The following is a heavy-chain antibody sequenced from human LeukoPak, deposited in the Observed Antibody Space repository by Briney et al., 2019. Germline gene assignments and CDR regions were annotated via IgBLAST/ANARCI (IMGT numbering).Heavy chain of an antibody. Sequence: GGSLRLSCAASGFTFSSYSMNWVRQAPGKGLEWVSYISSSSSTIYYTDSVKGRFTISKDNAKNTVYLQMNNLRAEDTAVYYCVSFYETYWGRGTLVTVSS. CDR2: ISSSSSTI. D-gene: IGHD2-2*01. V-gene: IGHV3-48*04. J-gene: IGHJ4*02. CDR1: GFTFSSYS. CDR3: VSFYETY.